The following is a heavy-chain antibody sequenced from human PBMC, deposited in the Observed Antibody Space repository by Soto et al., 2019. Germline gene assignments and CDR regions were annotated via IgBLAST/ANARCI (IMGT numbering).Heavy chain of an antibody. J-gene: IGHJ6*02. CDR3: AKDPFGGYSYGYYYGMDV. CDR2: ISYDGSNK. V-gene: IGHV3-30*18. Sequence: GGSLRLSCAASGFTFSSYGMHWVRQAPGKGLEWVAVISYDGSNKYYADSVKGRFTISRDNSKNTLYLQMNSLRAEDTAVYYCAKDPFGGYSYGYYYGMDVWGQGTTVTAP. D-gene: IGHD5-18*01. CDR1: GFTFSSYG.